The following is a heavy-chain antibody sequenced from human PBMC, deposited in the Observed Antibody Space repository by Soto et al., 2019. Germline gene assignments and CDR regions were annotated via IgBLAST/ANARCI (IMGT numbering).Heavy chain of an antibody. CDR3: AKDPPRLLWFGELSFV. CDR2: ISGSGGST. CDR1: GFTFSSYA. Sequence: EVQLLESGGGLVQPGGSLRLSCAASGFTFSSYAMSWVRQAPGKGLEWVSAISGSGGSTYYADSVKGRFTIARDNPKNTLYVQMNSLRAEDTAVYYCAKDPPRLLWFGELSFVWGKGTTVTVSS. J-gene: IGHJ6*04. D-gene: IGHD3-10*01. V-gene: IGHV3-23*01.